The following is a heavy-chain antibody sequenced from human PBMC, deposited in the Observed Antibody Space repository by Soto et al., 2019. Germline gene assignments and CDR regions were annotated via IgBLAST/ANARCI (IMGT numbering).Heavy chain of an antibody. Sequence: GESLKISCQGSGYSFTSNWIGWVRQMPGKGMEWMGIINPADSDIKYSPSFQGQVTISADKSIGTAYLQWSSVKASHTAMYYCARHQRDDAFRKIDCWGQGTLVTVSS. CDR2: INPADSDI. J-gene: IGHJ4*02. D-gene: IGHD3-16*01. CDR1: GYSFTSNW. V-gene: IGHV5-51*01. CDR3: ARHQRDDAFRKIDC.